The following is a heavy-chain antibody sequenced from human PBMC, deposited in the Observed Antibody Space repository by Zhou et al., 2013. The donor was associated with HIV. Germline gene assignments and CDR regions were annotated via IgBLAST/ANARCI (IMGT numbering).Heavy chain of an antibody. CDR1: GYTFTTYG. D-gene: IGHD1-26*01. CDR3: AREESGSSSYYGMDV. Sequence: VQLVQSGAEVKKPGASVKVSCKASGYTFTTYGVSWVRQAPGQGLEWMGWISAYSGNTNYAQKFQGRVTMTTDTSTNTAYMELKSLRSDDTAVYYCAREESGSSSYYGMDVWGQGTTVTVSS. J-gene: IGHJ6*02. CDR2: ISAYSGNT. V-gene: IGHV1-18*01.